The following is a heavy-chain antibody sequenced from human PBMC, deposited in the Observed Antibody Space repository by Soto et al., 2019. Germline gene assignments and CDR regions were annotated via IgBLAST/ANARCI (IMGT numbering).Heavy chain of an antibody. Sequence: ASVKVSCKASGYTFTSYNINWVRQATGQGLEWMGWMNPNNLDTASAQQFQGRVTMTTDTSINTAYLELSSLRSDDTAVYYCARGHPHRHWGQGALVTVSS. CDR2: MNPNNLDT. J-gene: IGHJ4*02. V-gene: IGHV1-8*01. CDR3: ARGHPHRH. CDR1: GYTFTSYN.